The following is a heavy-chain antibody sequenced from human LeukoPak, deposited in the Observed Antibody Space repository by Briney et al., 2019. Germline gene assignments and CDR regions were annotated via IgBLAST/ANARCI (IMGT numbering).Heavy chain of an antibody. CDR2: IDWDDDK. Sequence: SAPTLVNPTQTLTLACTFSGFSLRTTGMWVSWIRQPPGEALEWLSRIDWDDDKYYSTSLKTRLTISKDTSKNQVVLTMTNMDPVDTATYYCARIAGIAAAGIYYYGMDVWGQGTTVTVSS. V-gene: IGHV2-70*11. J-gene: IGHJ6*02. CDR3: ARIAGIAAAGIYYYGMDV. D-gene: IGHD6-13*01. CDR1: GFSLRTTGMW.